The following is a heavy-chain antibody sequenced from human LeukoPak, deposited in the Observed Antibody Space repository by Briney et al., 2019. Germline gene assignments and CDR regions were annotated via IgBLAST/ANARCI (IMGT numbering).Heavy chain of an antibody. J-gene: IGHJ4*02. CDR1: GFTFSTYA. V-gene: IGHV3-23*01. Sequence: GGSLRLSCAASGFTFSTYAVSWVRQAPGKGQEWVSGISVKYNRTYYADSVEGRFTISRDISKNTLYLQMNSLNAEDTAVYYCAKDLYTVPGACDKWGQGTLVTVSS. D-gene: IGHD6-19*01. CDR3: AKDLYTVPGACDK. CDR2: ISVKYNRT.